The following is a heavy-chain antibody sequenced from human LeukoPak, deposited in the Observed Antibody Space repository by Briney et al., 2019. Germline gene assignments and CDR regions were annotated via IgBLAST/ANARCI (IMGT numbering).Heavy chain of an antibody. D-gene: IGHD3-22*01. V-gene: IGHV4-34*01. J-gene: IGHJ4*02. CDR2: INHSGST. Sequence: PSETLSLTCAVYGGSFSGYYWSWIRQPPGKRLEWIGEINHSGSTNYNPSLKSRVTISVDTSKNQFSLKLSSVTAADTAVYYCARAPGTMIVVGTAHYFDYWGQGTLVTVSS. CDR1: GGSFSGYY. CDR3: ARAPGTMIVVGTAHYFDY.